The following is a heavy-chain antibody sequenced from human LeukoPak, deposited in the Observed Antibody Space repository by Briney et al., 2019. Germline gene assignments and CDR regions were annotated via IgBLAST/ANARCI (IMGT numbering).Heavy chain of an antibody. CDR3: ARAEPYDSSGYSFDPFDY. D-gene: IGHD3-22*01. Sequence: ASVKVSCKASGYTFTGYYMHWVRQAPGQGLEWMGWINPNSGGTNYAQKFQGWVTMTRDTSISTAYMELSRLRSDDTAVYYCARAEPYDSSGYSFDPFDYWGQGTLVTVSS. CDR2: INPNSGGT. J-gene: IGHJ4*02. CDR1: GYTFTGYY. V-gene: IGHV1-2*04.